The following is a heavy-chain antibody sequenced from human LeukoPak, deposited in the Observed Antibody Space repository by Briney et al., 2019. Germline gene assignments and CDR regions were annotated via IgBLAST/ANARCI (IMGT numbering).Heavy chain of an antibody. V-gene: IGHV3-21*01. Sequence: PGGSLRLSCVGSEFTFRNYSMNWVRQAPGKGLEWVSSISYSSSYKYYADSAKGRFTISRDNAKKSLYLQMNSLTAEDTAIYYCARAPVIVMHDWYFDLWGRGSLVTVSS. D-gene: IGHD3-22*01. CDR1: EFTFRNYS. CDR3: ARAPVIVMHDWYFDL. CDR2: ISYSSSYK. J-gene: IGHJ2*01.